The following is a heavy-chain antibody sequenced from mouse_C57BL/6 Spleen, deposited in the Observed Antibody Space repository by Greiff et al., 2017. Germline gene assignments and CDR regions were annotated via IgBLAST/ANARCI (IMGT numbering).Heavy chain of an antibody. J-gene: IGHJ4*01. D-gene: IGHD1-1*01. CDR1: GYTFTDYY. CDR2: INPNNGGT. Sequence: VQLQQSGPELVKPGASVKISCKASGYTFTDYYMNWVKQSPGKSLEWIGDINPNNGGTSYNQKFKGKATLTVDKSSSTAYMELRSLTSEDSAVYYCARGYCDSSYVRDYWGQGTSVTVSS. CDR3: ARGYCDSSYVRDY. V-gene: IGHV1-26*01.